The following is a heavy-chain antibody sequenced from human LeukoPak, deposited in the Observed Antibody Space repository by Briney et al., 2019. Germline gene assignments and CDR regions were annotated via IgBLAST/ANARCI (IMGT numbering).Heavy chain of an antibody. CDR3: ARGRRSSSWYEDDI. Sequence: ASVKVSCKASGYTFTTYGISWVRQAPGQGLEWMGWISAYKGNTNYAQKLQGRVTMTTETSTSTAYMELRSLRSDDTAVYYCARGRRSSSWYEDDIWGQGTMVTVSS. CDR1: GYTFTTYG. V-gene: IGHV1-18*01. D-gene: IGHD6-13*01. J-gene: IGHJ3*02. CDR2: ISAYKGNT.